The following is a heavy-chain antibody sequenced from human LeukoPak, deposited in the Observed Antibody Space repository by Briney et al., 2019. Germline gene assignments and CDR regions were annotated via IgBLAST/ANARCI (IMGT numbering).Heavy chain of an antibody. V-gene: IGHV3-48*01. Sequence: GGSLRLSCAASGFTFSSYSMNWVRQAPGKGLEWVSYISSSSSTIYYADSVKGRFTISRDNAKNPLYLQMNSLRAEDTAVYYCAREGETDAFDIWGQGTMVTVSS. CDR2: ISSSSSTI. CDR1: GFTFSSYS. J-gene: IGHJ3*02. CDR3: AREGETDAFDI.